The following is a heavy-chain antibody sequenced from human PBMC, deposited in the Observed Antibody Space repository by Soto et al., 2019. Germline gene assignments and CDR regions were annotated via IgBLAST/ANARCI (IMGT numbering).Heavy chain of an antibody. D-gene: IGHD3-22*01. CDR1: GYTFTSYG. V-gene: IGHV1-18*04. Sequence: ASLKVSCNSSGYTFTSYGMIWVRQAPVQVLEGMGWISAHTGSSEYAQRFQGRVTMTTDRSTSTAYMELRSLRSDDTAVYYCARAFFYQGSDSRGYSFDAFDFWGPGTLVTVSS. CDR3: ARAFFYQGSDSRGYSFDAFDF. J-gene: IGHJ3*01. CDR2: ISAHTGSS.